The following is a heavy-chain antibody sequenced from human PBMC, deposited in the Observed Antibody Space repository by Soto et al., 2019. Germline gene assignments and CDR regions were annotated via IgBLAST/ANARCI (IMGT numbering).Heavy chain of an antibody. D-gene: IGHD5-12*01. CDR2: IIPIFGTA. CDR1: GGTFSSYA. V-gene: IGHV1-69*12. CDR3: ATHPMATITYYYGRDV. Sequence: QVQLVQSGAEVKKPGSSVKVSCKASGGTFSSYAISWVRQAPGQGLEWMGGIIPIFGTANYAQKFQGRVTITADESTSTAYMDLSSLRSEDTAVYNCATHPMATITYYYGRDVWGQGTTVTVSS. J-gene: IGHJ6*02.